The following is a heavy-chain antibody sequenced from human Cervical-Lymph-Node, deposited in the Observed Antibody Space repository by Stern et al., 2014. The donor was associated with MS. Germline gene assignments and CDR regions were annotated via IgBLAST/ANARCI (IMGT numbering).Heavy chain of an antibody. V-gene: IGHV1-18*01. J-gene: IGHJ3*02. CDR2: ISAYNGNT. D-gene: IGHD2-15*01. CDR1: CYTFPIYG. Sequence: VPLVQSGAEGKKPGASVKVSSNASCYTFPIYGISWMPLAPAQVLECMGWISAYNGNTNYAQKLQGRVTMTTDTSTSTAYMELRSLRSDDTAVYYCARGLLGSENAFDIWGQGTMVTVSS. CDR3: ARGLLGSENAFDI.